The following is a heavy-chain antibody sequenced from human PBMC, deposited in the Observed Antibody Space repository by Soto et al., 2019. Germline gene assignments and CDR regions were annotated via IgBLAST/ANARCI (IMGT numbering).Heavy chain of an antibody. CDR2: ISYDGSNK. V-gene: IGHV3-30-3*01. CDR3: ARGRQGVRGVIITYYYYYGMDV. D-gene: IGHD3-10*01. CDR1: GFTFSSYA. J-gene: IGHJ6*02. Sequence: GGSLRLSCAASGFTFSSYAMHWVRQAPGKGLEWVAVISYDGSNKYYADSVKGRFTISRDNSKNTLYLQMNSLRAEDTAVYYCARGRQGVRGVIITYYYYYGMDVWGQGTTVTVSS.